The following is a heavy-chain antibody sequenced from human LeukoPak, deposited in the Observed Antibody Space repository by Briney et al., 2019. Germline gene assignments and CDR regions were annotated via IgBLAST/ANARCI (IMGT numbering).Heavy chain of an antibody. CDR3: GTGDPRFDY. V-gene: IGHV3-48*01. CDR2: ISSSSSAI. J-gene: IGHJ4*02. Sequence: PGGSLRLSCAASGFSFSSYSMNWVRQAPGKGLEWVSHISSSSSAIYYTDSVKGRFTISRDNAKNSVYLQMNSLRAEDTAVYYCGTGDPRFDYWGQGILVTVSS. D-gene: IGHD7-27*01. CDR1: GFSFSSYS.